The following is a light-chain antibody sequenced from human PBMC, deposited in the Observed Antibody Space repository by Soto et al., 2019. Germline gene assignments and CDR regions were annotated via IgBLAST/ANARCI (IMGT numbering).Light chain of an antibody. V-gene: IGLV3-21*02. CDR2: DDN. CDR3: QVWHISSDHWV. J-gene: IGLJ3*02. Sequence: SSELTQPPSVSVAPGQTARISCGGTNIESKSVHWYQQKAGQAPVLVVYDDNDRPSGIPERFSGSNSGNTATLTISRVEAGDEADYYCQVWHISSDHWVFGGGTKLTVL. CDR1: NIESKS.